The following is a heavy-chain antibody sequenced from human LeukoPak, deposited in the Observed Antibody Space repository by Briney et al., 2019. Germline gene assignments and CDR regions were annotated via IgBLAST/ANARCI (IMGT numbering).Heavy chain of an antibody. CDR3: ARRHCRGGSCYPGFDY. V-gene: IGHV5-51*01. CDR1: GYSLTSYW. Sequence: GESLKISCKGSGYSLTSYWIGWVRKMPGKGLEWMGIIYPGDSDTRYSPSFQGQVTISADKSINTAYLQWSSLKASDTAMYYCARRHCRGGSCYPGFDYWGQGTLVTVSS. J-gene: IGHJ4*02. CDR2: IYPGDSDT. D-gene: IGHD2-15*01.